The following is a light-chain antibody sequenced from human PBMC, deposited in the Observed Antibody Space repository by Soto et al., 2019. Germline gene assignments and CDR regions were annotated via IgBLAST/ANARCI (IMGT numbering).Light chain of an antibody. V-gene: IGKV1-39*01. CDR3: QQSYSTLSIT. CDR2: AAS. J-gene: IGKJ5*01. Sequence: DIRMTQSPSILSASVGDRVTITCRASQSVRSYLAWYQQKSGKVPKLLIYAASSLQSGVPSTFSGTGSGTDFTLTISSLQPEDFATYYCQQSYSTLSITFGQGTRLEIK. CDR1: QSVRSY.